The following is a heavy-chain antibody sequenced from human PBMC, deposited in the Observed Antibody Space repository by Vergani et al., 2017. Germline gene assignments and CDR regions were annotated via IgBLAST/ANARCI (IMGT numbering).Heavy chain of an antibody. Sequence: QVQLVQSGAEVKKPGASVKVSCKASGYTFTGYYMHWVRQAPGQGLEWMGWINPNSGGTNYAQKFQGRVTMTTDTSTSTAYMELRSLRSDDTAVYYCARGPYSSSSLSVDYWGQGTLVTVSS. CDR3: ARGPYSSSSLSVDY. V-gene: IGHV1-2*02. D-gene: IGHD6-6*01. J-gene: IGHJ4*02. CDR1: GYTFTGYY. CDR2: INPNSGGT.